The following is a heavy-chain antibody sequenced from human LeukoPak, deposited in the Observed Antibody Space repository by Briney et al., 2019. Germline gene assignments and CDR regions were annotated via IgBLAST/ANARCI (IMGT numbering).Heavy chain of an antibody. CDR3: AIFRIIGRHCSGTGCPNWFDP. CDR1: GYTLTKLS. Sequence: ASVKVSCKVSGYTLTKLSMHWVRQAPGRGLEWMGALDPEDRKTTYAQKFQGRVTMTEDTSTDTAYTELSSLRAEDTAMYYCAIFRIIGRHCSGTGCPNWFDPWGQGTLVTVSS. V-gene: IGHV1-24*01. D-gene: IGHD2-2*01. J-gene: IGHJ5*02. CDR2: LDPEDRKT.